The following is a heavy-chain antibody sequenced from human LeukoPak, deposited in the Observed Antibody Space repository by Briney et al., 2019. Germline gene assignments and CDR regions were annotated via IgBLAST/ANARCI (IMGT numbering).Heavy chain of an antibody. CDR2: IYSGGST. CDR1: GFTFSSYA. J-gene: IGHJ4*02. Sequence: GGSLRLSCAASGFTFSSYAMSWVRQAPGKGLEWVSVIYSGGSTYYADSVKGRFTISRDNSKNTLYLQMNSLRAEDTAVYYCARFSPDRYGSGSSSFVVGAFGRWGQGTLVTVSS. CDR3: ARFSPDRYGSGSSSFVVGAFGR. V-gene: IGHV3-66*01. D-gene: IGHD3-10*01.